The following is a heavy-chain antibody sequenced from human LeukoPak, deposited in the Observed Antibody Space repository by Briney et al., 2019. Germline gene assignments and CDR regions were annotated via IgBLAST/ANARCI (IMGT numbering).Heavy chain of an antibody. CDR2: ISYDGSNK. Sequence: PGGSLRLSCAASGFTFSSYAMSWVRQAPGKGLEWVAVISYDGSNKYYADSVKGRFTISRDNSKNTLYLQMNSLRAEDTAVYYCAKLPLYYYDSSGYYYKTFDYWGQGTLVTVSS. V-gene: IGHV3-30*18. D-gene: IGHD3-22*01. J-gene: IGHJ4*02. CDR3: AKLPLYYYDSSGYYYKTFDY. CDR1: GFTFSSYA.